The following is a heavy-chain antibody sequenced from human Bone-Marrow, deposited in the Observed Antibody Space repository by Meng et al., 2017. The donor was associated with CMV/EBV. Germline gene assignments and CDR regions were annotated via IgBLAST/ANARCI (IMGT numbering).Heavy chain of an antibody. V-gene: IGHV1-69*10. CDR1: GYTFTGYY. D-gene: IGHD5-18*01. J-gene: IGHJ6*02. CDR3: ARAPMDVDTAMVDVYYYGMDV. Sequence: SVKVSCKASGYTFTGYYMHWVRQAPGQGLEWMGGIIPILGIANYAQKFQGRVTITADKSTSTAYMELSSLRSEDTAVYYCARAPMDVDTAMVDVYYYGMDVWGQGTTVTVSS. CDR2: IIPILGIA.